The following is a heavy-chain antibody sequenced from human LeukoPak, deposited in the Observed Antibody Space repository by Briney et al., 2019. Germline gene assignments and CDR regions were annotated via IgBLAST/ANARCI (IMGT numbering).Heavy chain of an antibody. J-gene: IGHJ4*02. CDR1: GLTFSYYG. V-gene: IGHV3-30*02. D-gene: IGHD1-1*01. CDR2: IRDDGSKK. CDR3: ANQGPGWYGTGPLDH. Sequence: GGSLRLSCAASGLTFSYYGMHWVRQAPGKGLEWLTFIRDDGSKKDYADSVRGRFTISRDDSKNTLYLQMNSLRTEDTAIYYCANQGPGWYGTGPLDHWGQGNLVTVSS.